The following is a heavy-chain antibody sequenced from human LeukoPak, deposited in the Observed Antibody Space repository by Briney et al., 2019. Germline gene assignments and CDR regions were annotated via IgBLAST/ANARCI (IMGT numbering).Heavy chain of an antibody. CDR2: ISTDSVYT. J-gene: IGHJ4*02. CDR3: ARESHGTGDK. V-gene: IGHV3-11*05. CDR1: GFSFRDYY. D-gene: IGHD3-10*01. Sequence: GGSLRLSCAASGFSFRDYYMSWIRQAPGKGLEWVSYISTDSVYTNYADPVKGRFTISRDNAKNSLYLQMNSMRAEDTAVACGARESHGTGDKWGQGTLVTVSS.